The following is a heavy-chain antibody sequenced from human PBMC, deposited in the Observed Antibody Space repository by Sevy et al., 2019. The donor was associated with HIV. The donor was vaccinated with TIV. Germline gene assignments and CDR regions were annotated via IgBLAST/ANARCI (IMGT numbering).Heavy chain of an antibody. CDR1: GFTFSSYA. J-gene: IGHJ4*02. Sequence: GGSLRLSCAASGFTFSSYAMSWVRQAPGKGLEWVSAISGSGGSTYYPDTVKGRFTISRDNSKNTLYLQMNSLRAEDTAVYYCAKGRNLVLRFLEWLLVPSDYWGQGTLVTVSS. V-gene: IGHV3-23*01. D-gene: IGHD3-3*01. CDR3: AKGRNLVLRFLEWLLVPSDY. CDR2: ISGSGGST.